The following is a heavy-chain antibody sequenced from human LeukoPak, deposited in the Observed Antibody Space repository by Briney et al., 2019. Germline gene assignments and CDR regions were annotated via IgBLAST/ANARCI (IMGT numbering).Heavy chain of an antibody. CDR3: ATYSSSWLFDY. V-gene: IGHV1-18*01. D-gene: IGHD6-13*01. CDR1: GGIFSTYG. CDR2: ISAYN. J-gene: IGHJ4*02. Sequence: ASVKVSCKASGGIFSTYGFHWVRQAPGQGLEWMGWISAYNYAQNLQGRVTMTTDTSTSTAYMELRSLRSDDTAVYYCATYSSSWLFDYWGQGTLVTVSS.